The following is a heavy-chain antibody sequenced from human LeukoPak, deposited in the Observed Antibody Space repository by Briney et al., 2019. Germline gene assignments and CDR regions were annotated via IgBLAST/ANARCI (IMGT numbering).Heavy chain of an antibody. CDR3: ARGERYSGYDSLGDY. D-gene: IGHD5-12*01. CDR2: ISSSSSYI. CDR1: GFTFSSYG. Sequence: GGSLRLSCAASGFTFSSYGMHWVRQAPGKGLEWVSSISSSSSYIYYADSLKGRFTISRDNAKNSLYLQMNSLRAEDTAVYYCARGERYSGYDSLGDYWGQGTLVTVSS. V-gene: IGHV3-21*01. J-gene: IGHJ4*02.